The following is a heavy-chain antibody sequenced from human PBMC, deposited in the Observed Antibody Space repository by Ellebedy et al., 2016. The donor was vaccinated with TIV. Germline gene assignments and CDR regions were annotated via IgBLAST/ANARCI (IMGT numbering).Heavy chain of an antibody. CDR3: AREWFGELDY. J-gene: IGHJ4*02. Sequence: PGGSLRLSCAASGFTFSIYWMSWVRQTPGKGLEWVSSIGGGGDDTYYADSVKGRFTISRDNSKSTLYLHMNSLRAEDTAVYYCAREWFGELDYWGQGTLVTVSS. CDR1: GFTFSIYW. D-gene: IGHD3-10*01. CDR2: IGGGGDDT. V-gene: IGHV3-23*01.